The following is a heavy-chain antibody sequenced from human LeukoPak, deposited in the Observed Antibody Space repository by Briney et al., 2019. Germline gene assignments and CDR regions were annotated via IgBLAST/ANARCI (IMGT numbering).Heavy chain of an antibody. J-gene: IGHJ3*02. CDR1: GGSLSGYY. Sequence: SETLSLTCAVYGGSLSGYYWSWGRQTPGEGVERRGEINNSGKTKYKTSPKNGVTISLETSKKKCSLRRSSVPAADTAVYYCARPNSCSSTTCSDAFDIWGPGTVVTVSS. CDR3: ARPNSCSSTTCSDAFDI. CDR2: INNSGKT. V-gene: IGHV4-34*01. D-gene: IGHD2-2*01.